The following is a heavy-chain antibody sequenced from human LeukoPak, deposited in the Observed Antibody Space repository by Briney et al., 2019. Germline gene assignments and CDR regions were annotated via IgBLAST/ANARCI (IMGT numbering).Heavy chain of an antibody. CDR1: GFSLSNYW. V-gene: IGHV3-74*01. CDR2: LHSNGAFT. CDR3: ARFVVVTAGDY. Sequence: GGSLRLSCSASGFSLSNYWMHWVRQAPGKGLVWVARLHSNGAFTTYADSVKGRFTISRDTAKNTLYLQMNSLRVEDTAVYYCARFVVVTAGDYWGQGTLVTVSS. D-gene: IGHD2-21*02. J-gene: IGHJ4*01.